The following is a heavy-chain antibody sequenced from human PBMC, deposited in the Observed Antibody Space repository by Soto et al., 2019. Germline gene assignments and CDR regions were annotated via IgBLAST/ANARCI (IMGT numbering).Heavy chain of an antibody. CDR3: ARGKDYYDSSGYYYWFDP. V-gene: IGHV1-18*01. Sequence: QVQLVQSGAEVKKPGASVKVSCKASGYTFTSYGITWVRQAPGQGLEWMGWISAYNGNTNYAQKLQGRVTMTTDTSTSTAYMELRSLRYDDTAVYYCARGKDYYDSSGYYYWFDPWGQGTLVTVSS. D-gene: IGHD3-22*01. CDR2: ISAYNGNT. J-gene: IGHJ5*02. CDR1: GYTFTSYG.